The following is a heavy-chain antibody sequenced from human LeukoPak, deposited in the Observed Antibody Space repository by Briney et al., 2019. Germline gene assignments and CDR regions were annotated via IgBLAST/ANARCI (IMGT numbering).Heavy chain of an antibody. J-gene: IGHJ4*02. CDR2: IIPIFGTA. V-gene: IGHV1-69*13. Sequence: SVKASCKASGGTFSSYAISWVRQAPGQGLEWMGGIIPIFGTANYAQKFQGRVTITADESTSTVYMELSSLRSEDTAVYYCARDRSGTYYYDSSGHYYFDYWGQGTLVTVSS. D-gene: IGHD3-22*01. CDR1: GGTFSSYA. CDR3: ARDRSGTYYYDSSGHYYFDY.